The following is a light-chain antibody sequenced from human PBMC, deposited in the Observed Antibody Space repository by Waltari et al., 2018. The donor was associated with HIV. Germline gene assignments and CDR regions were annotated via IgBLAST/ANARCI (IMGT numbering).Light chain of an antibody. V-gene: IGKV1-39*01. CDR2: AAS. J-gene: IGKJ2*01. Sequence: DIQMTQSPSSLSASVGDRVTITCRASQSISTSLNWYQQKPGKAPKLLIYAASSLQSGVPSRFSGSGSGTDFTLTINSLQPEDFATYYCQQSYSTPGYTFGQGTKLEIK. CDR1: QSISTS. CDR3: QQSYSTPGYT.